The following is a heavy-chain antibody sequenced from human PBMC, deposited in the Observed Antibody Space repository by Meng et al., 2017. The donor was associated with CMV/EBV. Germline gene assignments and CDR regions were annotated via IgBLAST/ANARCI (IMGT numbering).Heavy chain of an antibody. V-gene: IGHV4-34*01. CDR3: ARGVGGWFDP. J-gene: IGHJ5*02. D-gene: IGHD1-26*01. CDR2: INHSGST. Sequence: QGQLQQWGAGLVKPSETLSLTCSVYGGSFSGYYWSWIRQPPGKGLEWIGEINHSGSTNYNPSLKSRVTISVDTSKNQFSLKLSSVTAADTAVYYCARGVGGWFDPWGQGTLVTVFS. CDR1: GGSFSGYY.